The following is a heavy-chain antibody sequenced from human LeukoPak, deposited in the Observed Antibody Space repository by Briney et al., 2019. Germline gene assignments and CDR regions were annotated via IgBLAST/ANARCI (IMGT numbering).Heavy chain of an antibody. J-gene: IGHJ6*03. CDR2: IYYSETT. V-gene: IGHV4-39*01. Sequence: SETLSLTCTVSGGSINTANYYWGWLRQPPGKGLDWIGSIYYSETTYDNPSLKSRLTISIETSKNQFSLRLSSVTASDTAVYYCARQRADYYYYYVDVWGEGTTVAVS. CDR3: ARQRADYYYYYVDV. CDR1: GGSINTANYY.